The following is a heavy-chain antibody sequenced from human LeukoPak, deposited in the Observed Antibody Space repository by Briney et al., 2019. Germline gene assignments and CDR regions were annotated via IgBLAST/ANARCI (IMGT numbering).Heavy chain of an antibody. CDR2: IYHSGST. CDR1: GGSISSSGYY. D-gene: IGHD3-10*01. J-gene: IGHJ5*02. V-gene: IGHV4-39*07. Sequence: SETLSLTCTVSGGSISSSGYYWGWIRQPPGKGPEWIGSIYHSGSTYYNPSLKSRVTISVDTSKNQFSLKLSSVTAADTAVYYCARANYYGSGSYYNVYSWSDPWGQGTLVTVSS. CDR3: ARANYYGSGSYYNVYSWSDP.